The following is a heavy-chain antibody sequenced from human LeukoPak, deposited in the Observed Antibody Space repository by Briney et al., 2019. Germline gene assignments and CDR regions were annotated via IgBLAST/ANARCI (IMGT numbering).Heavy chain of an antibody. D-gene: IGHD6-13*01. CDR2: IYYTGST. CDR1: GDSISSYF. V-gene: IGHV4-59*01. J-gene: IGHJ3*02. Sequence: SETLSLTCIVSGDSISSYFWSWIRQPPGKGLEWIGYIYYTGSTNYNPSLKSRVTISVDMSKNQFSLKLSSVTAADTAVYYCARVSQQQLVLYAFDIWGQGTMVTVSS. CDR3: ARVSQQQLVLYAFDI.